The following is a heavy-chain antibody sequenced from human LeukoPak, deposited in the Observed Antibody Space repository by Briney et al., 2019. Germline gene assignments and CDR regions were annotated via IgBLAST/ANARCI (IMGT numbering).Heavy chain of an antibody. CDR1: GFTFDDYA. J-gene: IGHJ4*02. V-gene: IGHV3-9*01. CDR3: AREPRGVRGVSIDY. CDR2: ISWNSGSI. D-gene: IGHD3-10*01. Sequence: GGSLRLSCAASGFTFDDYAMHWVRQAPGKGLEWVSGISWNSGSIGYADSVKGRFTISRDNAKNSLYLQMNSLRAEDTAVYYCAREPRGVRGVSIDYWGQGTLVTVSS.